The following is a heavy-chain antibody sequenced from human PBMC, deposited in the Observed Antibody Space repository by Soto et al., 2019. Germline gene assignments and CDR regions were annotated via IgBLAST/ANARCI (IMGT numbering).Heavy chain of an antibody. Sequence: VQLVESGGGVVQPGRSLRLSCAASGFTFSSYAMHWVRQAPGKGLEWVAVISYDGSNKYYADSVKGRFTISRDNSKNTLYLQMNSLRAEDTAVYYCARDNLGYDFWSGYRVLDYWGQGTLVTVSS. J-gene: IGHJ4*02. V-gene: IGHV3-30-3*01. D-gene: IGHD3-3*01. CDR3: ARDNLGYDFWSGYRVLDY. CDR1: GFTFSSYA. CDR2: ISYDGSNK.